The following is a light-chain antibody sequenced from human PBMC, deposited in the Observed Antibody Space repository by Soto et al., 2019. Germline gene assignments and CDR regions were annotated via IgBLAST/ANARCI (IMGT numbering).Light chain of an antibody. V-gene: IGKV1-6*01. Sequence: AIQMTQSPSSLSASVGDRVTITCRGSQGIRKDLGWYLQTPGKAPKILIYAASSLQSGVPSRFSGSGAGTDCTRTISSLQPEDFATDYCLQDYNYTWTFGQGTKVDI. J-gene: IGKJ1*01. CDR2: AAS. CDR3: LQDYNYTWT. CDR1: QGIRKD.